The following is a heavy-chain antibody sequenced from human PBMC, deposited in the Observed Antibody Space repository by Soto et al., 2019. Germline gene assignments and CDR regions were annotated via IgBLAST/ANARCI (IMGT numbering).Heavy chain of an antibody. Sequence: GASVKVSCKASGYTFTSYYMHWVRQAPGQGLEWMGIINPSGGSTSYAQKFQGRVTMTRDTSTSTVYMELSSLRSEDTAVYYCARESSGYETYNWFDPWGQGPLVTVSS. J-gene: IGHJ5*02. D-gene: IGHD5-12*01. CDR1: GYTFTSYY. CDR3: ARESSGYETYNWFDP. V-gene: IGHV1-46*01. CDR2: INPSGGST.